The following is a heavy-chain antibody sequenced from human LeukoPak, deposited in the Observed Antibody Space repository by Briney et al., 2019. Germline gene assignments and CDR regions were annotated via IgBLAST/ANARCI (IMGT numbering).Heavy chain of an antibody. V-gene: IGHV3-30*18. CDR2: ISYDGTNK. CDR1: GFTFSSYG. D-gene: IGHD3-9*01. CDR3: AKDYYDLLTGFLTYVFDY. Sequence: GGSLRLSCAASGFTFSSYGMHWVRQAPGKGLEWVAVISYDGTNKYYADSVKGRFTISRDNSKNTLYLQMNSLRPEDTAVYCAKDYYDLLTGFLTYVFDYWGQGTLVTVSS. J-gene: IGHJ4*02.